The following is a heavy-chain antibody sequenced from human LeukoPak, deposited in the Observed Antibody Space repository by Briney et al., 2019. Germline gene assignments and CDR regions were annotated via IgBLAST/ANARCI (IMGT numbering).Heavy chain of an antibody. D-gene: IGHD6-13*01. CDR3: ARGIAAAGYAFDI. CDR1: GFTVSSNY. Sequence: PGGPLRLSCAASGFTVSSNYMSWVRQAPGKGLEWVSYISSSSSYTNYAGSVKGRFTISRDNAKNSLYLQMNSLRAEDTAVYYCARGIAAAGYAFDIWGQGTMVTVSS. V-gene: IGHV3-11*05. J-gene: IGHJ3*02. CDR2: ISSSSSYT.